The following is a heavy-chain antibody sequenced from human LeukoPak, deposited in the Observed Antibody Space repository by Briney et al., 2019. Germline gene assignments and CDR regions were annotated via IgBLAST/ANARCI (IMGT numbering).Heavy chain of an antibody. V-gene: IGHV1-46*01. CDR1: GYTFTSYY. CDR3: ARAGRRNAARTNYYYYYMDV. D-gene: IGHD3-10*01. J-gene: IGHJ6*03. CDR2: INPSGGST. Sequence: GASVKVSCKASGYTFTSYYMHWVRQAPGQGLEWMGVINPSGGSTSYAQKFQGRVTMTRDMSTSTVYMELSSLRSEDTAVYYCARAGRRNAARTNYYYYYMDVWGKGTTVTVSS.